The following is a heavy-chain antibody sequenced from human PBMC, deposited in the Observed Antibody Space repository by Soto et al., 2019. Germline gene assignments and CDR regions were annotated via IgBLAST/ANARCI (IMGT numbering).Heavy chain of an antibody. J-gene: IGHJ4*02. CDR3: AKDGPKRFLERAFDY. D-gene: IGHD3-3*01. V-gene: IGHV3-23*01. CDR1: GFTFSSYA. Sequence: EVQLLESGGGLVQPGGSLRLSCAASGFTFSSYAMSWVRQAPGKGLEWVSAISGSGGSTYYADSVKGRFTISRDNSKNTLYLPRNSLRAEDTAVYYGAKDGPKRFLERAFDYWGQGTQVTVSS. CDR2: ISGSGGST.